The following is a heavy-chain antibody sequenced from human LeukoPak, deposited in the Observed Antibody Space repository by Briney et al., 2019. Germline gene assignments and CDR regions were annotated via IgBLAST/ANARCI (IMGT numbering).Heavy chain of an antibody. CDR3: ARVGAAAGSDY. Sequence: GGSLRLSCAASGFTLSSYAMHWVRQAPGKGLEYVSAISSNGGSTYYANSVKSRFTISRDNSKNTLYLQMGSLRAEDMAVYYCARVGAAAGSDYWGQGTLVTVSS. D-gene: IGHD6-13*01. CDR1: GFTLSSYA. J-gene: IGHJ4*02. V-gene: IGHV3-64*01. CDR2: ISSNGGST.